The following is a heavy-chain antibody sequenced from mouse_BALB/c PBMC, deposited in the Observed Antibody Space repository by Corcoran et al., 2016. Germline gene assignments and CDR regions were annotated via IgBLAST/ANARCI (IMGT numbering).Heavy chain of an antibody. CDR2: INPYNDGT. CDR1: GYTFTSYV. V-gene: IGHV1S136*01. CDR3: AREGTTVVAPYFDY. J-gene: IGHJ2*01. D-gene: IGHD1-1*01. Sequence: EVQLQQSGPELVKPGASVMMSCKASGYTFTSYVMHWVKQKPGQGLEWIGYINPYNDGTKYNEKFKGKATLTSDKSSSTAYMELSSLTSEDSAVYYCAREGTTVVAPYFDYWGQGTTLTVSS.